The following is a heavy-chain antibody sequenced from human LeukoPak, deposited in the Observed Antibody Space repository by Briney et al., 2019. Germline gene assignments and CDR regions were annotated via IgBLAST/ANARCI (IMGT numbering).Heavy chain of an antibody. V-gene: IGHV3-23*01. D-gene: IGHD3-3*01. CDR1: GFTFSSYA. Sequence: GGSLRLSCAASGFTFSSYAMSWVRQAPGKGLEWVSAISGSGGSTYYADSVKGRFTISRDNSKNTLYLQMNSLRAEDTAVYYCAKDVTRRIKIFGVVIKGLHFDYWGQGTLVTVSS. CDR2: ISGSGGST. J-gene: IGHJ4*02. CDR3: AKDVTRRIKIFGVVIKGLHFDY.